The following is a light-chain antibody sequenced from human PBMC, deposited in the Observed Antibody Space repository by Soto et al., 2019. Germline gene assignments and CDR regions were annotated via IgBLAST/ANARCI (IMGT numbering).Light chain of an antibody. CDR1: SGHSSYA. Sequence: QAVVTQSPSASASLGASVKLTCTLSSGHSSYAIAWHQQQPEKGPRYLMKLNSDGSHNKGDGIPDRFSGSSSGAERHLTISSLQSEDEADYYCQTWGTGFQVFGEGTKVTVL. CDR2: LNSDGSH. J-gene: IGLJ3*02. V-gene: IGLV4-69*01. CDR3: QTWGTGFQV.